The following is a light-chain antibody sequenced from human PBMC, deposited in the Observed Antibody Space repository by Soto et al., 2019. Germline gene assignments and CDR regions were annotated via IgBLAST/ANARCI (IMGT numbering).Light chain of an antibody. J-gene: IGLJ1*01. CDR2: DVS. CDR1: SSDIGGHNY. CDR3: SSYTSSSTLEV. V-gene: IGLV2-14*03. Sequence: QSVLTQPASVSGSPGQSITIPCTGTSSDIGGHNYVSWYQQHPGKAPKLMIYDVSNRPSGVSNRFSGSKSGNTASLIISGLQAEDEADYYCSSYTSSSTLEVFGTGTKVTVL.